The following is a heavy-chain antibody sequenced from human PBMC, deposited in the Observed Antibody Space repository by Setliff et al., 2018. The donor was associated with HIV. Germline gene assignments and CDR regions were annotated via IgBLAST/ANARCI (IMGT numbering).Heavy chain of an antibody. D-gene: IGHD6-19*01. J-gene: IGHJ6*02. V-gene: IGHV1-18*01. CDR3: ARLGSGWSDSYYYAMDV. CDR2: ISPYNGHT. Sequence: ASVKVSCKPSGYTFTTYGLSWVRQAPGHGLEWMGWISPYNGHTNYAQNFQGRVTMTTDTSTSRAYMELRSLRSDDTAAYFCARLGSGWSDSYYYAMDVWGQGTTVTVSS. CDR1: GYTFTTYG.